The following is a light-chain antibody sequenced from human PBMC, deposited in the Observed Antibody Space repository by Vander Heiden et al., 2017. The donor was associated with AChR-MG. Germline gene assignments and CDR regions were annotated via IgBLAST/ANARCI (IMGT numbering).Light chain of an antibody. V-gene: IGLV2-14*01. CDR2: EVT. CDR1: TNDIGTYNF. Sequence: SSLTTPASVSGSPGQSITISCTGTTNDIGTYNFVSWYQQYPGKVPKLLIYEVTNRPSGVSHRFSGSKSGITASLTISGLQVEDESDYYCASYTSGTTVVFGGGTRLTVL. CDR3: ASYTSGTTVV. J-gene: IGLJ3*02.